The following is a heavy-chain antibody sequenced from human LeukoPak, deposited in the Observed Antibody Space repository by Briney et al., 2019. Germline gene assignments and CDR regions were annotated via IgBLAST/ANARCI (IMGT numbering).Heavy chain of an antibody. D-gene: IGHD3-10*01. J-gene: IGHJ2*01. V-gene: IGHV4-39*01. Sequence: SETLSLTCTVSGGSISSSSYYWGWIRQPPGKGLEWIGSIYYSGSTYYNPSLKSRVTISVDTSKNQFSLKLTSVTAADTAVYYCAGGNYYDSGSSDWYFDLWGRGTLVTVSS. CDR1: GGSISSSSYY. CDR3: AGGNYYDSGSSDWYFDL. CDR2: IYYSGST.